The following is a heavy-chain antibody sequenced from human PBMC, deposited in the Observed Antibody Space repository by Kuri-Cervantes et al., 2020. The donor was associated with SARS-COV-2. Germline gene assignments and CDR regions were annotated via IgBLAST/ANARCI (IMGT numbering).Heavy chain of an antibody. CDR1: GFTFDDYA. D-gene: IGHD2-15*01. J-gene: IGHJ5*02. CDR2: ISSSSSYI. CDR3: ARDERYCSGGSCYSEAGNWFDP. Sequence: GESLKISCAASGFTFDDYAMHWVRQAPGKGLEWVSSISSSSSYIYYADSVKGRFTISRDNAKNSLYLQMNSLRAEDTAVYYCARDERYCSGGSCYSEAGNWFDPWGQGTLVTVSS. V-gene: IGHV3-21*01.